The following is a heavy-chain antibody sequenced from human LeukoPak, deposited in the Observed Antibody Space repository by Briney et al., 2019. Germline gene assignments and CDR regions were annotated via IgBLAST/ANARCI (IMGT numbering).Heavy chain of an antibody. J-gene: IGHJ4*02. CDR1: GGSISSYY. Sequence: PSEALSLTCTVSGGSISSYYWSWIRQPPGKGLEWIGYIYYSGSTNYNPSLKSRVTIAVDTSKNQFSLKLSSVTAADTAVYYCARASDSYSSSWYIDYWGQGTLVTVSS. D-gene: IGHD6-13*01. CDR2: IYYSGST. CDR3: ARASDSYSSSWYIDY. V-gene: IGHV4-59*08.